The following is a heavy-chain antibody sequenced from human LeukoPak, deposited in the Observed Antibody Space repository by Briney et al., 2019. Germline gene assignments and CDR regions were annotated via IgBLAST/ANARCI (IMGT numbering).Heavy chain of an antibody. CDR1: GFSLSGYW. J-gene: IGHJ4*02. V-gene: IGHV3-7*01. CDR2: INRDGSQK. CDR3: ARDPDHDYYDSSGYPGDY. D-gene: IGHD3-22*01. Sequence: GGSLRLSCAASGFSLSGYWMTWVRQAPGKGLEWVANINRDGSQKNHVDSVQGRFTISRDNAKNSLYLQMNSLTAEDTAVYYCARDPDHDYYDSSGYPGDYWGQGTLVTVSS.